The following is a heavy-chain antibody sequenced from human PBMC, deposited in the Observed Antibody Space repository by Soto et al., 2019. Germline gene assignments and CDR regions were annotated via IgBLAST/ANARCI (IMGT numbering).Heavy chain of an antibody. V-gene: IGHV3-9*01. D-gene: IGHD6-13*01. J-gene: IGHJ6*02. CDR2: ISWNSGSI. CDR3: AKGHSSSWDYGLDV. CDR1: GFTFDDYA. Sequence: EVQLVESGGGLVQPGRSLRLSCAASGFTFDDYAMHWVRQAPGKGLEWVSGISWNSGSIGYADSVKGRFTISRDNAKNSLYLQMNSLGSEDTALYYCAKGHSSSWDYGLDVWGQGTTVTVSS.